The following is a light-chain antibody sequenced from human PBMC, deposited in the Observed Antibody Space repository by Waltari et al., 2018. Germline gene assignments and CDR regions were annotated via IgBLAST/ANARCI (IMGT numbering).Light chain of an antibody. V-gene: IGKV3-11*01. CDR1: QSVRSY. Sequence: CRASQSVRSYLAWYQHKPGQAPRLLIYDTSSRASGIPARFSGSGSGTDFSLSISSLEPEDFAVYYCQQRHNWPLTFGGGTKVEIK. J-gene: IGKJ4*01. CDR2: DTS. CDR3: QQRHNWPLT.